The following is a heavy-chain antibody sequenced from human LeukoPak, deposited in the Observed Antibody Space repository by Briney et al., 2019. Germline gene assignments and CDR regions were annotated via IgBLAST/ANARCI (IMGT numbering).Heavy chain of an antibody. V-gene: IGHV3-74*01. D-gene: IGHD6-19*01. CDR1: GFSLSTYW. Sequence: GGSLRLSCAASGFSLSTYWMHWVRQAPGKGLVWVSRINPDGSSPNYADSVKGRFTISRDNAKNTLYLQMNSLRAEDTALYYCAKDVSQWLAPTEFDYWGQGTLVTVSS. CDR3: AKDVSQWLAPTEFDY. J-gene: IGHJ4*02. CDR2: INPDGSSP.